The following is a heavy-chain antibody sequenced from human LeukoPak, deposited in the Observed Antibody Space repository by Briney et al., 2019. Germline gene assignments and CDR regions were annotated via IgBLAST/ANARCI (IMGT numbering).Heavy chain of an antibody. CDR3: ARGSSTESYSAEYFEH. Sequence: GGSLRLSCAASGFTFSSYAMSWVRQAPGKGLEWVSAISGSGGSTYYADSVKGRFTISRDNAKNSVYLQLNSLTAGDTAIYYCARGSSTESYSAEYFEHWGQGTLVTVSS. CDR1: GFTFSSYA. CDR2: ISGSGGST. J-gene: IGHJ1*01. V-gene: IGHV3-23*01. D-gene: IGHD2-21*01.